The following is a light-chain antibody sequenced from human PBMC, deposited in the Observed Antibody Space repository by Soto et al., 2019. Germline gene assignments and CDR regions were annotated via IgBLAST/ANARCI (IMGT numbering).Light chain of an antibody. V-gene: IGKV3-20*01. J-gene: IGKJ1*01. CDR3: QQYNYSPTT. CDR2: DAS. Sequence: EIVLTQSPCTLSLSPGERATLSCRASQSVNSWYLAWYQQKPGQAPRLLIYDASSRATGIPDRFSGSGSGTDFTLTISRLEPEDFAVYYCQQYNYSPTTFGQGTKVEIK. CDR1: QSVNSWY.